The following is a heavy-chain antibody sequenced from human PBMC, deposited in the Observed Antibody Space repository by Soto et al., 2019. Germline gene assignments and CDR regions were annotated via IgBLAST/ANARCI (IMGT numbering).Heavy chain of an antibody. CDR3: AQSWVTGKGGIDV. J-gene: IGHJ6*02. D-gene: IGHD3-16*01. CDR1: GYTFTSYG. CDR2: INGYTGNT. Sequence: QVQLVQSGAEVKKPGASVKVSCKASGYTFTSYGLSWVRQAPGQGLEWMGWINGYTGNTNYAQKFQGRVTMTTDTSTNTAYLDLWTLISDDTAVYYCAQSWVTGKGGIDVWGQGTTVTVSS. V-gene: IGHV1-18*01.